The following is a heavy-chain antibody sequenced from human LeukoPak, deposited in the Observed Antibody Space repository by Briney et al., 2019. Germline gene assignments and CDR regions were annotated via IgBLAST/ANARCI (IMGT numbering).Heavy chain of an antibody. CDR1: GFTFSDYA. CDR2: LQYDGNNK. CDR3: AKDSKHYSMDV. J-gene: IGHJ6*02. Sequence: GGSLRLSCAVSGFTFSDYAMHWARQAPGKGLEWVALLQYDGNNKYYVDSVKGRFTISRDISKNTLYLQMNSLRPDDTAVYYCAKDSKHYSMDVWGQGTTVTVS. V-gene: IGHV3-30*02. D-gene: IGHD2/OR15-2a*01.